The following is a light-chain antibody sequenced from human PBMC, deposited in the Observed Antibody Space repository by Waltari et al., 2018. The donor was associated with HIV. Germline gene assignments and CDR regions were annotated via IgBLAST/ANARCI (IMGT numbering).Light chain of an antibody. CDR3: CSYAGSYTWV. Sequence: QSALTQPRSVSGSPGQPVTIACTGTSSAVGGYNYVSWYQQHPGKAPKVRIYDVSKRPSGGPDRFSGSKSGNTASLTISGLQAEDEADYYCCSYAGSYTWVFGGGTKMTVL. V-gene: IGLV2-11*01. J-gene: IGLJ3*02. CDR1: SSAVGGYNY. CDR2: DVS.